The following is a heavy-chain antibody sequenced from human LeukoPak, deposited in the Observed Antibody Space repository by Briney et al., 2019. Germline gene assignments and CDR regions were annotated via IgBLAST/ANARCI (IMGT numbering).Heavy chain of an antibody. J-gene: IGHJ4*02. D-gene: IGHD2-2*01. V-gene: IGHV1-69*13. Sequence: SVKVSCKASGGTFSSYAISWVRQAPGQGLEWMGGIIPIFGTANYAQKFQGRVTITADESTSTAYMELSRLRSEDTAVYYCARGEPSCSSTSCYFFYFDYWGQGTLVTVSS. CDR3: ARGEPSCSSTSCYFFYFDY. CDR1: GGTFSSYA. CDR2: IIPIFGTA.